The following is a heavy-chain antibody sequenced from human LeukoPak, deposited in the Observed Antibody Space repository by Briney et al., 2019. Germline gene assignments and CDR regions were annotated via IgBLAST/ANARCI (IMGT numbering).Heavy chain of an antibody. Sequence: ASVKVSCKASRYTFTGYYMHWVRQAPGKGLEWMGGFDPEDGETIYAQKFQGRVTMTEDTSTDTAYMELSSLRSEDTAVYYCATDVAAYDSSGYWGQGTLVTVSS. V-gene: IGHV1-24*01. CDR3: ATDVAAYDSSGY. CDR1: RYTFTGYY. J-gene: IGHJ4*02. CDR2: FDPEDGET. D-gene: IGHD3-22*01.